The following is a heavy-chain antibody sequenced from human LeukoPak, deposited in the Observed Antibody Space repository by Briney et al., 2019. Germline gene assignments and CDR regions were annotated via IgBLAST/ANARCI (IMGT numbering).Heavy chain of an antibody. V-gene: IGHV5-51*01. D-gene: IGHD5-24*01. CDR2: IHPGDSDT. CDR1: GYTFTSYW. Sequence: GESLKISCKGSGYTFTSYWIGWVRQMPGKGLEYMGIIHPGDSDTRYSPSFQGQVTISVDRSSATAYLQWSRLRASDTAMYYCATHPGGLQSGFDNWGQGTLVTVSS. J-gene: IGHJ4*02. CDR3: ATHPGGLQSGFDN.